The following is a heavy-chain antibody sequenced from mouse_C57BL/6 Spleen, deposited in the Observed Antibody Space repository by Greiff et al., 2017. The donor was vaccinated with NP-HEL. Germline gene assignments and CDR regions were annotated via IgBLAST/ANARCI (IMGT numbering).Heavy chain of an antibody. Sequence: VQLQQSGAELVRPGTSVKLSCKASGYTFTSYWMHWVKQRPGQGLEWIGVIDPSDSYTNYNQKFKGKATLTVDTSSSTAYMQLSSLTSEDSAVYYCARDTTVAYFDYRGQGTTLTVSS. J-gene: IGHJ2*01. CDR1: GYTFTSYW. CDR3: ARDTTVAYFDY. CDR2: IDPSDSYT. D-gene: IGHD1-1*01. V-gene: IGHV1-59*01.